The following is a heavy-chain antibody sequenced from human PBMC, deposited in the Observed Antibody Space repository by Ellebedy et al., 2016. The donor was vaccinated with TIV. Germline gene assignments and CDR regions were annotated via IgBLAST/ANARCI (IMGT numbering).Heavy chain of an antibody. CDR2: IYYSGST. D-gene: IGHD4-17*01. J-gene: IGHJ4*02. CDR3: ARSFYGDYPSFDY. V-gene: IGHV4-59*01. Sequence: SETLSLXXTVSGGSISSYYWSWIRQLQGKGLEWIGYIYYSGSTNYNPSLKSRVTISVDTSKNQFSLKLSSVTAADTAVYYCARSFYGDYPSFDYWGQGTLVTVSS. CDR1: GGSISSYY.